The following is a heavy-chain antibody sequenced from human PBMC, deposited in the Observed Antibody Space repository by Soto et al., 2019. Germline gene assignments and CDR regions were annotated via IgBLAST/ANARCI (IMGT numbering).Heavy chain of an antibody. V-gene: IGHV1-69*13. CDR2: VIPIFGTA. D-gene: IGHD3-22*01. Sequence: GASVKVSCKASGGTFSSYAISWVRQAPGQGLEWMGGVIPIFGTANYAQKFQGRVTITADESTSTAYMELSSLRSEDTAVYYCARVRDSSGQWRYYYYYYGMDVWGQGTTVTVSS. CDR3: ARVRDSSGQWRYYYYYYGMDV. CDR1: GGTFSSYA. J-gene: IGHJ6*02.